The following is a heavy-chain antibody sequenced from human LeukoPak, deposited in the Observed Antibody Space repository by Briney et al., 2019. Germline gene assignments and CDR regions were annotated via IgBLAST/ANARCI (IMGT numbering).Heavy chain of an antibody. Sequence: HWASVKVSCKTSGYTFNNYGISWVRQAPGQGLEWMGWISAYNGNTNYAQKLQGRVTMTTDTSTSTAYMELRSLRSDDTAVYYCAREPDDYGDYVMRKKSYFDYWGQGTLVTVSS. D-gene: IGHD4-17*01. CDR3: AREPDDYGDYVMRKKSYFDY. V-gene: IGHV1-18*01. J-gene: IGHJ4*02. CDR2: ISAYNGNT. CDR1: GYTFNNYG.